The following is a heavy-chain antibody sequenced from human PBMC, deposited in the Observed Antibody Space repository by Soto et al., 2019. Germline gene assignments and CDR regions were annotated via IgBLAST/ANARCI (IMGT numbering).Heavy chain of an antibody. CDR3: ARAYGDYVVYFDY. J-gene: IGHJ4*02. V-gene: IGHV3-74*01. D-gene: IGHD4-17*01. Sequence: GGSLRLSCAASGFTFSSYWMHWVRQAPGKGLVWVSRINSDGSSTSYADSVKGRFTISRDNAKNTLYLQMNSLRAEDTAVYYCARAYGDYVVYFDYWGQGTLVTVSS. CDR2: INSDGSST. CDR1: GFTFSSYW.